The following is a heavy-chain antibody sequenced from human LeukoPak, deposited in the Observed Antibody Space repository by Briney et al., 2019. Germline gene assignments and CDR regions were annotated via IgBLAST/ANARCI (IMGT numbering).Heavy chain of an antibody. CDR1: GFTFSTYS. J-gene: IGHJ4*02. Sequence: PGGSLRLSCAASGFTFSTYSMKWVGQAPGKGLEWVSYISSSSGTIYYADSEKGRFTISRDNAKNSLYLQMNGLRDEDTAVYYCARDQSDYYGSGSYSEGSYWGQGTLVTVSS. CDR3: ARDQSDYYGSGSYSEGSY. V-gene: IGHV3-48*02. D-gene: IGHD3-10*01. CDR2: ISSSSGTI.